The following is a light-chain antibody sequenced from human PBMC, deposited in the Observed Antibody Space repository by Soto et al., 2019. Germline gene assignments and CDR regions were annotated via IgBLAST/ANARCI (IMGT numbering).Light chain of an antibody. Sequence: QSALTQPASVSGSPGQSITISCTGTSSDVGGYKSASWYQQHPGKAPKLLIYNVSNRPSGISDRFSGSWSGDTASLTISGLQAEDEADYYCSSYTSTSTYVFGTGTKPPS. J-gene: IGLJ1*01. CDR1: SSDVGGYKS. V-gene: IGLV2-14*03. CDR2: NVS. CDR3: SSYTSTSTYV.